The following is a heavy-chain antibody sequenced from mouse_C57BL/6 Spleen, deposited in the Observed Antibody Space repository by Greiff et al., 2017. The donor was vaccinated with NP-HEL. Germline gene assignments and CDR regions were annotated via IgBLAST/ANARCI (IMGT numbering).Heavy chain of an antibody. CDR1: GFTFSSYA. V-gene: IGHV5-4*03. CDR2: ISDGGSYT. J-gene: IGHJ1*03. D-gene: IGHD2-3*01. Sequence: EVMLVESGGGLVKPGGSLKLSCAASGFTFSSYAMSWVRQTPEKRLEWVATISDGGSYTYYPDNVKGRFTISRDNAKYNLYLQMSHLKSEDTAMYYCARGDGYYPYWYFDVWGTGTTVTVSS. CDR3: ARGDGYYPYWYFDV.